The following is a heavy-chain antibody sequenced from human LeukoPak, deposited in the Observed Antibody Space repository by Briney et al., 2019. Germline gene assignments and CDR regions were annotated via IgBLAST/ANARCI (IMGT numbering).Heavy chain of an antibody. Sequence: PSETLSLTCAVSGGSISSSNWWSWVRQPPGKGLEWIGEIYHSGSTNYNPSLKSRVTISVDKSKNQFSLKLSSVTAADTAVYYCASSSWGTYCSGGSCYFDYWGQGTLVTVSS. D-gene: IGHD2-15*01. CDR1: GGSISSSNW. CDR2: IYHSGST. CDR3: ASSSWGTYCSGGSCYFDY. V-gene: IGHV4-4*02. J-gene: IGHJ4*02.